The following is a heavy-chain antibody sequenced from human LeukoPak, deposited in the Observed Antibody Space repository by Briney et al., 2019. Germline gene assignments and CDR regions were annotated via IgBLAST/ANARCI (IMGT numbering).Heavy chain of an antibody. CDR1: GGSFSGYY. Sequence: PSETLSLTCAVYGGSFSGYYWSWIRQPPGKGLEWIGEINHSGSTNYISSLKSRLTISVDTSKNHFSLKLNSVTAADTAVYFCARHRFGYFTPFNNWGQGRLVTVSS. D-gene: IGHD3-3*01. J-gene: IGHJ4*02. CDR2: INHSGST. V-gene: IGHV4-34*01. CDR3: ARHRFGYFTPFNN.